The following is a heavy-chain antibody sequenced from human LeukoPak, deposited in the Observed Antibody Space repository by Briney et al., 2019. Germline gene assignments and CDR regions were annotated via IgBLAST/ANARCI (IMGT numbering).Heavy chain of an antibody. J-gene: IGHJ4*02. CDR3: AKDTPGPSIFGVVTKYYFDY. V-gene: IGHV3-23*01. Sequence: GSLRLSCAASGFTFSSYAMSWVRQAPGKGLEWVSAISGSGGSTYYADSVKGRFTISRDNSKNTLYLQMNSLRAEDTAVYYCAKDTPGPSIFGVVTKYYFDYWGQGTLVTVSS. CDR2: ISGSGGST. CDR1: GFTFSSYA. D-gene: IGHD3-3*01.